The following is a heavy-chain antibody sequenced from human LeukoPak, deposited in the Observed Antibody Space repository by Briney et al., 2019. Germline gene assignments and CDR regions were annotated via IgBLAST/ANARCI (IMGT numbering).Heavy chain of an antibody. CDR3: AREVQGYYDSSGLDY. CDR2: NYYSGST. V-gene: IGHV4-30-4*01. J-gene: IGHJ4*02. D-gene: IGHD3-22*01. Sequence: PSQTLSLTCTVSGGSISSGDYYWSWIRQPPGKGLEWIGYNYYSGSTYYNPSLKSRVTVSVDTSKNQFSLKLSSVTAADTAVYYCAREVQGYYDSSGLDYWGQGTLVTVSS. CDR1: GGSISSGDYY.